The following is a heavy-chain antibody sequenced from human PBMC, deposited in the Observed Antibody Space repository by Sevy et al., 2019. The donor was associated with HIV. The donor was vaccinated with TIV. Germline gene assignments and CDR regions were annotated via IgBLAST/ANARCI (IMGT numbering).Heavy chain of an antibody. CDR2: INTDGSST. CDR3: ARGAPHSSGNFYVGDG. J-gene: IGHJ4*02. D-gene: IGHD3-22*01. V-gene: IGHV3-74*01. CDR1: GFTFTNHW. Sequence: GGSLRLSCAASGFTFTNHWMHWVRQAPGRGLVWVSRINTDGSSTSYADSVKGRFTISRDNTKNTLFLQMNSLRVEDTALFYCARGAPHSSGNFYVGDGWGQGALVTVSS.